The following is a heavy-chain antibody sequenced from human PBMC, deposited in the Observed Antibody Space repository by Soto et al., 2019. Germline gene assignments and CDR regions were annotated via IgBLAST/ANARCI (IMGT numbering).Heavy chain of an antibody. Sequence: SETLSLTCTVSGGSISSYYWSWIRQPPGKGLEWIGYIYYSGSTNYNPSLKSRVTISVDTSKNQFSLKLSSVTAADTAVYYCARVCYPYYDILTGFCMDVWGQGTTVTVS. D-gene: IGHD3-9*01. CDR1: GGSISSYY. CDR3: ARVCYPYYDILTGFCMDV. CDR2: IYYSGST. V-gene: IGHV4-59*01. J-gene: IGHJ6*02.